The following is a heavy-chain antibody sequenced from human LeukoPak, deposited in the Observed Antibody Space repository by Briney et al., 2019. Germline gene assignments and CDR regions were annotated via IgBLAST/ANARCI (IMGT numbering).Heavy chain of an antibody. J-gene: IGHJ3*02. D-gene: IGHD3-22*01. CDR3: ARDHHRRLYDSQARDTSDI. V-gene: IGHV3-48*01. CDR2: ISSSSSTI. Sequence: GGSLRLSCAASGFTFSSYSMNWVRQAPGKGLEWVSYISSSSSTIYYGDSVKGRFTISRDNAKSSLYLQMNSLRAEDTAVYYCARDHHRRLYDSQARDTSDIWGQGTMVTVSS. CDR1: GFTFSSYS.